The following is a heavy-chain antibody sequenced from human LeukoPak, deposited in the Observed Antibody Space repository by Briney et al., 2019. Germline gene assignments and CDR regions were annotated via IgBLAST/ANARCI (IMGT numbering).Heavy chain of an antibody. CDR2: ITGSGGST. CDR3: AKRSGYYVDNWFDP. Sequence: TGGSLRLSCAASGFTFSSYAMSWVRQAPGKGLEWVSGITGSGGSTYYADSVKGRFTISRDNSKNTLYLQMNSLRAEDTAVYYCAKRSGYYVDNWFDPWGQGTLVSVSS. V-gene: IGHV3-23*01. J-gene: IGHJ5*02. D-gene: IGHD3-22*01. CDR1: GFTFSSYA.